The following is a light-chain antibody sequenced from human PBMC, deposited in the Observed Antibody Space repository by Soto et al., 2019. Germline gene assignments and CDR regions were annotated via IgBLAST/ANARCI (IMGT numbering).Light chain of an antibody. CDR3: SSYTSSTPYLV. CDR1: SSDIGGYNY. J-gene: IGLJ2*01. Sequence: QSALTQPASVSGSPGQSITISCTGTSSDIGGYNYVSWYQQHPGKAPKLMIYEVSNRPSGVSNRFSGSKSGNTASLTISGLQAEDEADYYCSSYTSSTPYLVFGGGTKVTVL. CDR2: EVS. V-gene: IGLV2-14*01.